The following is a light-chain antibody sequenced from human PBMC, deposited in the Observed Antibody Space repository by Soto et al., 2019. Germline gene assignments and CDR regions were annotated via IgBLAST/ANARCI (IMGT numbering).Light chain of an antibody. J-gene: IGKJ1*01. V-gene: IGKV3-15*01. CDR2: AAS. CDR3: HQYNNWPWT. CDR1: QRVSSH. Sequence: ETVMTQSPVTLSVSPVDTATLSCRASQRVSSHLAWYQQKPGQAPRLLIYAASTRATGIPVRFSGSGSETEFTLTIRSLQSEDFALYYCHQYNNWPWTFGQGTKVDI.